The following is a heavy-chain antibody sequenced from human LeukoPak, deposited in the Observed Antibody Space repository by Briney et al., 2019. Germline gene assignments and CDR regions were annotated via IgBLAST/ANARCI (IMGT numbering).Heavy chain of an antibody. CDR3: AKDPRKYYYGSGIDY. CDR1: GFTFDDYA. CDR2: ISWNSGSI. V-gene: IGHV3-9*01. J-gene: IGHJ4*02. Sequence: PGGSLRLSCAASGFTFDDYAKHWVRQAPGKGLEWVAGISWNSGSIGYADSVRGRFTISRDNAKNSLYLQMNSLRAEDTALYYCAKDPRKYYYGSGIDYWGQGTLVTVSS. D-gene: IGHD3-10*01.